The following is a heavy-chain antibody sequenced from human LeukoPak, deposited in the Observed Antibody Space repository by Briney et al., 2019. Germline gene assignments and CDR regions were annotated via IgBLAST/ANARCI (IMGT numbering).Heavy chain of an antibody. D-gene: IGHD2-15*01. J-gene: IGHJ3*02. V-gene: IGHV4-34*01. Sequence: SETLSLTCAVYGGSFSGYYWSWIRQPPGKGLEWIGEINHSGSTNYNPSLKSRVTISVDTSKNQFSLKLSSVTAADTAVYYCARETFLPYIVVVVAATAKAFDIWGQGTMVTVSS. CDR1: GGSFSGYY. CDR2: INHSGST. CDR3: ARETFLPYIVVVVAATAKAFDI.